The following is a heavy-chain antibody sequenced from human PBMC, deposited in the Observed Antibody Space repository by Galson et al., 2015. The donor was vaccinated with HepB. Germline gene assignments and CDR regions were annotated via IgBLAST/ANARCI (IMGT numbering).Heavy chain of an antibody. CDR2: IDPSDSYT. Sequence: QSGAEVKKPGESLRISCKGSGYSFTSYWISWVRQMPGKGLEWMGRIDPSDSYTNYSPSFQGHVTISADKSISTAYLQWSSLKASDTAMYYCARRRYFDWRLPLDAFDIWGQGTMVTVSS. CDR1: GYSFTSYW. V-gene: IGHV5-10-1*01. CDR3: ARRRYFDWRLPLDAFDI. J-gene: IGHJ3*02. D-gene: IGHD3-9*01.